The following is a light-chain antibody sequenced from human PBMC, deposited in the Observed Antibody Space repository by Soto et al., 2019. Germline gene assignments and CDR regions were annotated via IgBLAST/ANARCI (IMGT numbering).Light chain of an antibody. Sequence: QSVLSQPPSASGTPGQRVTISCSGSRSNIGSNTGNWYQQLPGTAPKLLIYSNDQRPLGVPDRFSGSKSGTSASLAISGLQSEDEGYYYCAAWDDSLKGRVFGGGTKLTVL. CDR3: AAWDDSLKGRV. V-gene: IGLV1-44*01. J-gene: IGLJ3*02. CDR2: SND. CDR1: RSNIGSNT.